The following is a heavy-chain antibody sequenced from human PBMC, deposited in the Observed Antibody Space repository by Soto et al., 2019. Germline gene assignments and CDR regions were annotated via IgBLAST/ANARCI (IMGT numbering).Heavy chain of an antibody. V-gene: IGHV3-23*01. D-gene: IGHD3-9*01. CDR2: ISASGYST. J-gene: IGHJ6*02. CDR3: AKTTGNSIAVNGMDV. Sequence: GGSLRLSCAASGFTFSNYAMSWVRQAPAKGLEWVSGISASGYSTYYADSVKGRFTVSRDNSKNTLLLQMNSLRAEDTAVYYCAKTTGNSIAVNGMDVWGQGTTVTVSS. CDR1: GFTFSNYA.